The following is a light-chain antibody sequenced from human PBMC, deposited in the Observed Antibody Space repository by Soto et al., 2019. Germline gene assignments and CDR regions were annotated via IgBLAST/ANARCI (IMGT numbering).Light chain of an antibody. CDR3: QQYGRSPLT. Sequence: IVLTQSPGTLSLSPGERTSLSCRASQSISRYLAWYQQKPGQGPRLLIYGASSRATGIPDRFSGSGSGTDFTLTISRLEPEDLAVYYCQQYGRSPLTFGGGTKVDIK. CDR2: GAS. V-gene: IGKV3-20*01. J-gene: IGKJ4*01. CDR1: QSISRY.